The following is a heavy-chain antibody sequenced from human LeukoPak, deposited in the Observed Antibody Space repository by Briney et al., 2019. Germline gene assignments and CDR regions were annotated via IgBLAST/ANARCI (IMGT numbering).Heavy chain of an antibody. Sequence: SETLSLTCTVSGGSISSYYWSWIRQPPGKGLECIGYIHYTGSTNYNPSLKSRVTISVDTSKSQFSLKLSSVTAADTAVYYCARDRLQLQSWGQGTLVTVSS. CDR1: GGSISSYY. D-gene: IGHD5-24*01. J-gene: IGHJ5*02. V-gene: IGHV4-59*12. CDR3: ARDRLQLQS. CDR2: IHYTGST.